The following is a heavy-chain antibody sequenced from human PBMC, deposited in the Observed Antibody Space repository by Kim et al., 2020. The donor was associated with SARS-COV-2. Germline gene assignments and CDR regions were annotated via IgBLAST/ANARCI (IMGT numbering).Heavy chain of an antibody. Sequence: GESLKISCEGSGYNFTNYWIGWVRRMPGKGLEWMGIIYPADSDIRYSPSFQGQVTISVDKSITTAYLQWRSLKASDTAMYYCARLWWGSKYSSSGGLDVWGKGTRVSVSS. CDR2: IYPADSDI. D-gene: IGHD6-6*01. CDR3: ARLWWGSKYSSSGGLDV. J-gene: IGHJ6*04. CDR1: GYNFTNYW. V-gene: IGHV5-51*01.